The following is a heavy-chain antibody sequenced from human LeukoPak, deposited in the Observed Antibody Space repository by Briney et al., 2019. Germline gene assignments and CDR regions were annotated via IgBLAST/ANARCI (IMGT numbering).Heavy chain of an antibody. V-gene: IGHV4-61*01. D-gene: IGHD3-10*01. Sequence: SETLSLTCTVSGGPVSSGSYYWSWIRQPPGKGLEWIGYIYYSGSTNYNPSLKSRVTISVDTSKNQFSLKLSSVTAADTAVYYCARGIGELFYNWFDPWGQGTLVTVSS. CDR1: GGPVSSGSYY. CDR3: ARGIGELFYNWFDP. CDR2: IYYSGST. J-gene: IGHJ5*02.